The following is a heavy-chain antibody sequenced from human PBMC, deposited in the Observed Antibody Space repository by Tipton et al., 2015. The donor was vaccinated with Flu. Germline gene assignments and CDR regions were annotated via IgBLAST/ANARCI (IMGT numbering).Heavy chain of an antibody. CDR3: ARRDYCNYVSEPKNWFDT. CDR2: ISHTGNP. J-gene: IGHJ5*02. V-gene: IGHV4-38-2*01. CDR1: GYSITSGFF. D-gene: IGHD4-11*01. Sequence: TLSLTCAVSGYSITSGFFWGWCRLPPGKGLVWIATISHTGNPFYYQTLKSGATISIDTSKNQFSLRLVSTTATDTTVYYCARRDYCNYVSEPKNWFDTWGQGILVTVSS.